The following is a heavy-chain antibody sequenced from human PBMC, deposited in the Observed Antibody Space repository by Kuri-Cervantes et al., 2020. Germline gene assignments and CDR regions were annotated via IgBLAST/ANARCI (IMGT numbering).Heavy chain of an antibody. CDR1: GGTFSSYA. CDR2: IIPIFVTA. Sequence: SVKVSCKASGGTFSSYAISWVRQAPGQGLEWMGGIIPIFVTANYAQKFQGRVTITADESTSTAYMELSSLRSEDTAVYYCARVSTVREGWLSRYYFDYWGQGTLVTVSS. CDR3: ARVSTVREGWLSRYYFDY. V-gene: IGHV1-69*13. D-gene: IGHD3-22*01. J-gene: IGHJ4*02.